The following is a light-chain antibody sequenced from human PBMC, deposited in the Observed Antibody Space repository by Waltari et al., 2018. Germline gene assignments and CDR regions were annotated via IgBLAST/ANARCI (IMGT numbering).Light chain of an antibody. CDR1: TADIGSYNY. CDR3: SSYTSGASVDV. J-gene: IGLJ1*01. V-gene: IGLV2-14*01. Sequence: QSALTQPASVSGSHGQPITITCTGTTADIGSYNYVSWYQQYPGEAPKLIVYDVDNRPSGISDRFSGSKSGNTASLTISGLQTEDEADYYCSSYTSGASVDVFGTGTRVTVL. CDR2: DVD.